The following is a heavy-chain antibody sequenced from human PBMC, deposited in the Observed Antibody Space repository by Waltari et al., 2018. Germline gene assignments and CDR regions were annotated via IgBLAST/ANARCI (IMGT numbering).Heavy chain of an antibody. CDR1: GGSISSYY. CDR3: ARSPPRVPAAIGNWFDP. J-gene: IGHJ5*02. CDR2: IYYSGST. Sequence: QVQLQESGPGLVKPSETLSLTCTVSGGSISSYYWSWIRQPPGKGLEWIGYIYYSGSTNYNHSLKSRVTISVDTSKNQFSLKLSSVTAADTAVYYCARSPPRVPAAIGNWFDPWGQGTLVTVSS. D-gene: IGHD2-2*02. V-gene: IGHV4-59*08.